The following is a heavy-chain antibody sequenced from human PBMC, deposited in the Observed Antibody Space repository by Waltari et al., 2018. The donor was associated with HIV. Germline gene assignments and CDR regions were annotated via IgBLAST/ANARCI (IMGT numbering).Heavy chain of an antibody. CDR3: ARGSEYSGYADAFDI. CDR1: EFTFSRDY. V-gene: IGHV3-53*02. Sequence: EVQLVETGGGLIQPGGSLRLSCAASEFTFSRDYMRWVRQAPGKGLEWVSVIYSGGSTYYADSVKGRFTISRDNSKNTLYLQMNSLRAEDTAIYYCARGSEYSGYADAFDIWGQGTMVTVSS. D-gene: IGHD5-12*01. CDR2: IYSGGST. J-gene: IGHJ3*02.